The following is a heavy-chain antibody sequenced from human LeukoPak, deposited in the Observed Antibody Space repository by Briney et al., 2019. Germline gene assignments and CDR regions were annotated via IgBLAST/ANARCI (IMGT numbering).Heavy chain of an antibody. CDR3: ATDLGYYDSSGYYYKWFDP. Sequence: ASVKLSCKVSGYTLTELSIHWVRQAPGKGLQWMGGFDPEDGETIYAEKFQGRVTMTEDTSTNTDYLELSSLRSEDTAVYYCATDLGYYDSSGYYYKWFDPWGQETLVTVSS. CDR1: GYTLTELS. J-gene: IGHJ5*02. V-gene: IGHV1-24*01. CDR2: FDPEDGET. D-gene: IGHD3-22*01.